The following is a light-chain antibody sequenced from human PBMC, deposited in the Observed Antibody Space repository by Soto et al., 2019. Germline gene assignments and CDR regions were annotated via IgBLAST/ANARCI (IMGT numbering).Light chain of an antibody. V-gene: IGKV3-15*01. CDR3: HQYNDWYT. CDR2: GAS. CDR1: QSVSSN. J-gene: IGKJ2*01. Sequence: EIVMTQSPATLAVSPGERVTLSCRASQSVSSNLAWYRQKPGQAPRLLILGASTRVTGIPARFSGSGSGTEFTLTISSLKSEDFAVYYCHQYNDWYTFGQGTKLEIK.